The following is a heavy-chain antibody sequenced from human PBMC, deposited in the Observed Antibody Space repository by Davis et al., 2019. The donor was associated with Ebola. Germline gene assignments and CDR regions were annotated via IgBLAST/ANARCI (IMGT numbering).Heavy chain of an antibody. D-gene: IGHD2-15*01. J-gene: IGHJ4*02. V-gene: IGHV2-5*08. CDR3: TKDYHIY. CDR1: GGSISSGDYY. CDR2: IYWDDDK. Sequence: TLSLTCTVSGGSISSGDYYWSWIRQPPGKALEWLALIYWDDDKRYSPSLKSRLTITKDTSKNQVVLTMTNMDPVDTATYYCTKDYHIYWGQGILVTVSS.